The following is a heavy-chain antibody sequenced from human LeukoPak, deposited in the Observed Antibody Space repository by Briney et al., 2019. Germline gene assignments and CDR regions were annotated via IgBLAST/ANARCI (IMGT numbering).Heavy chain of an antibody. D-gene: IGHD3-10*01. V-gene: IGHV4-4*02. Sequence: PSETLSLTCAVSGGSISSSNWWSWVRQPPGKGLEWIGEIYHSGSTNYNPSLKSRVTISVDKSKNQFSLKLSSVTAADTAVYYCASTERYGSGGLFDYWGQGTLVTVSS. CDR3: ASTERYGSGGLFDY. CDR1: GGSISSSNW. CDR2: IYHSGST. J-gene: IGHJ4*02.